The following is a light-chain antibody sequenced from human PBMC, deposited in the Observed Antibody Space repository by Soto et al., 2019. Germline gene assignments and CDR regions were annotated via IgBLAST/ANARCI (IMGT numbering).Light chain of an antibody. Sequence: DIQMTQSPSTVSASVGDGVTITCRASQPISSWLAWFRQRPGKAPELLIYAASTLHSGVPSRFSGSGSGTDFALTISGLQPEDFATYYCLQASSFPHTFGQGTRVDIK. J-gene: IGKJ2*01. CDR3: LQASSFPHT. CDR2: AAS. V-gene: IGKV1-12*01. CDR1: QPISSW.